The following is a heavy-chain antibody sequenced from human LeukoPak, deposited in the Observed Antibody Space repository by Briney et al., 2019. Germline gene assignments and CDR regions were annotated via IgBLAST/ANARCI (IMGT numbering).Heavy chain of an antibody. J-gene: IGHJ5*02. V-gene: IGHV3-23*01. D-gene: IGHD4/OR15-4a*01. CDR1: GFTFSSYA. CDR2: ISGSGGST. CDR3: ARARAKGNWFDP. Sequence: PGGSLRLSCAASGFTFSSYAMSWVRHAPGKGLEWVSAISGSGGSTYYADSVKGRFTISRDSAKNTLYLQMNRLRVDDTAVYYCARARAKGNWFDPWGQGTQVTVSS.